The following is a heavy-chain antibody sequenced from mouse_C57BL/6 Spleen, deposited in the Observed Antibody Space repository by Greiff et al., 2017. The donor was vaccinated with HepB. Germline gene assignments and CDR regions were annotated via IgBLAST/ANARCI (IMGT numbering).Heavy chain of an antibody. V-gene: IGHV1-53*01. CDR3: ARFPYYGSSYKVSMDY. Sequence: VQLQHPGTELVKPGASVKLSCKASGYTFTSYWMHWVKQRPGQGLEWIGNINPSNGGTNYNEKFKSKATLTVDKSSSTAYMQLSSLTSEDSAVYYCARFPYYGSSYKVSMDYWGQGTSVTVSS. CDR1: GYTFTSYW. D-gene: IGHD1-1*01. J-gene: IGHJ4*01. CDR2: INPSNGGT.